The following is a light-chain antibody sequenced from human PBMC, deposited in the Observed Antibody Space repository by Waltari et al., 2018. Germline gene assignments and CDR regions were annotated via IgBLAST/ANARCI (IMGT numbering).Light chain of an antibody. CDR2: LGS. CDR3: MQAQQTHT. Sequence: DIVMTQSPLSLAVTPGEPASISCRSSQSLLHRNGYNYLDWYLQKPGQSPQLLIYLGSSRASGVPDRCSGSGSGTDFTLKISRVEAEDVGVYYCMQAQQTHTFGQGTKLEIK. J-gene: IGKJ2*01. CDR1: QSLLHRNGYNY. V-gene: IGKV2-28*01.